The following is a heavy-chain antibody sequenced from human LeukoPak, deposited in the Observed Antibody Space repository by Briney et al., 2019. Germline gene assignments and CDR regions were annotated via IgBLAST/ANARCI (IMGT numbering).Heavy chain of an antibody. V-gene: IGHV3-23*01. J-gene: IGHJ4*02. CDR3: ARGFGRGERTRYNSSRTFDY. D-gene: IGHD6-13*01. Sequence: PGGSLRLSCAASGFTFSSYAMSWVRQAPGKGLEWVSAISGSGGSKYYADSVKGRFTISRDNSKNTLYLQMNSLRAEDTAVYYCARGFGRGERTRYNSSRTFDYWGQGTLVTVSS. CDR2: ISGSGGSK. CDR1: GFTFSSYA.